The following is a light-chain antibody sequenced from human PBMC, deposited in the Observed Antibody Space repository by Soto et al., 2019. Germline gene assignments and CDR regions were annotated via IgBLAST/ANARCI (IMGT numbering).Light chain of an antibody. Sequence: EIALTQYPGTLSLSPGERATLSCRASQSVSSSYLAWYQQKPGQAPRLLLYGASSRATGIPDRFSGSGSGTDFTITISRLEPEYFSVYYCQQYGSSPWTFGQGTKVEIK. V-gene: IGKV3-20*01. J-gene: IGKJ1*01. CDR3: QQYGSSPWT. CDR1: QSVSSSY. CDR2: GAS.